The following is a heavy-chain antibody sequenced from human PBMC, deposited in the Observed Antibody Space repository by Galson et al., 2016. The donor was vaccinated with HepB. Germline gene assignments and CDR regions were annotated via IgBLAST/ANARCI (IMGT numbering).Heavy chain of an antibody. J-gene: IGHJ4*02. CDR1: GFIFSDFG. Sequence: SLRLSCAASGFIFSDFGMHWVRQAPGKGLEWVAFIGWDGNEKHYGDSVRGRFTISRDNSKNTLSLEMNSLSAEDTALYYCAKEEHNTCWTYGDFWGQGTPVTVSS. D-gene: IGHD1-7*01. CDR3: AKEEHNTCWTYGDF. V-gene: IGHV3-30*02. CDR2: IGWDGNEK.